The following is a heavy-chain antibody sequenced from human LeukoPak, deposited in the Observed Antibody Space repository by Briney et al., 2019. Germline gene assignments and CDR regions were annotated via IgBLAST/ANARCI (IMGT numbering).Heavy chain of an antibody. V-gene: IGHV3-20*04. J-gene: IGHJ4*02. Sequence: GGSLRLSCAASGVTFDDYGMSWVRQAPGKGLEWISGINWNGGSTGYADSVKGRFTISRDNAKNSLYLQMNSLRAEDTALYYCARDVSSGWYSDYWGQGTLVTVSS. D-gene: IGHD6-19*01. CDR1: GVTFDDYG. CDR2: INWNGGST. CDR3: ARDVSSGWYSDY.